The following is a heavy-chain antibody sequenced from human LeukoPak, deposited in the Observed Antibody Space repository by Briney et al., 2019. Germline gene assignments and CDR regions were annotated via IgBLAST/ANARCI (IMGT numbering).Heavy chain of an antibody. CDR1: GGSITSYY. CDR2: IYYSGGT. V-gene: IGHV4-59*08. Sequence: SETLSLTCTVSGGSITSYYWSWIRQPPGKGLEWLGYIYYSGGTDYNPSLKSRVTISVDMSKNQFSLKLSSVTAADTAVYYCARSELLWFGGVNSGFDYWGQGTLVTVSS. J-gene: IGHJ4*02. D-gene: IGHD3-10*01. CDR3: ARSELLWFGGVNSGFDY.